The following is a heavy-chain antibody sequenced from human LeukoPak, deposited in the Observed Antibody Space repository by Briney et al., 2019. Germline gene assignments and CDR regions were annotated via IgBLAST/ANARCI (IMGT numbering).Heavy chain of an antibody. J-gene: IGHJ3*02. CDR2: FSASGGSA. CDR3: AKPMTTVVGSDAFDI. V-gene: IGHV3-23*01. D-gene: IGHD4-23*01. CDR1: GLTFSSYA. Sequence: GGSLRLSCAVSGLTFSSYAITTVLQSPGNGLMSFSAFSASGGSAYYADSVKGRFTISRDNSKNTLYLQMNSLRAEDTAVYYCAKPMTTVVGSDAFDIWGQGTMVTVSS.